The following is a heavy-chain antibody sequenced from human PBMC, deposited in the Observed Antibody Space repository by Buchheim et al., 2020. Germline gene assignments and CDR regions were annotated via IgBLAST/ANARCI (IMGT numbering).Heavy chain of an antibody. V-gene: IGHV3-33*01. CDR3: ARDGEVSSGSLDY. Sequence: QVQLVESGGGVVQPGRSLRLSCAASGFTFSSYGMHWVRQAPGKGLEWVAVIWYDGSNKYYADSVKGRFTISSDNSKKTLYLQMNSLRAEDTAVYYCARDGEVSSGSLDYWGQGTL. CDR2: IWYDGSNK. CDR1: GFTFSSYG. J-gene: IGHJ4*02. D-gene: IGHD3-22*01.